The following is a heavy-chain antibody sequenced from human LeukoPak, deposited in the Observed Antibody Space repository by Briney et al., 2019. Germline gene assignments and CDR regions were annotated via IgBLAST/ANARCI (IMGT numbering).Heavy chain of an antibody. CDR3: ASAITVTTDY. D-gene: IGHD4-17*01. V-gene: IGHV4-39*06. J-gene: IGHJ4*02. Sequence: PSETLSLTCTVSGGSISSSSYYWGWIRQPPGKGLEWIGSIYYSGSTYYNPSLKSRVTISVDTSKNQFPLKLSSVTAADTAFYYCASAITVTTDYWGQGTLVTVS. CDR2: IYYSGST. CDR1: GGSISSSSYY.